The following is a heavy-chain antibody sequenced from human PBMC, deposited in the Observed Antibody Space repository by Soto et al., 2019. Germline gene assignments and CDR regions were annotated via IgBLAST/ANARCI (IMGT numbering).Heavy chain of an antibody. V-gene: IGHV4-59*08. J-gene: IGHJ5*02. Sequence: PSETLSLTCTVSGGSISSYYWSWIRQPPGKGLEWIGYIYNSGSTNYNPSLKSRVTISVDTSKNQFSLKLSSVTAADTAVYYCARHTRSLGWFDPWGQGTLVTVSS. CDR1: GGSISSYY. D-gene: IGHD3-10*01. CDR2: IYNSGST. CDR3: ARHTRSLGWFDP.